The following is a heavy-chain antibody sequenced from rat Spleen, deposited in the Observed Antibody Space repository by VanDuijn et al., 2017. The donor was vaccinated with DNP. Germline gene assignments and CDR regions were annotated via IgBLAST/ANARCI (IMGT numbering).Heavy chain of an antibody. Sequence: EVQLVESGGGLVQPGRSLKLSCAASGFTFSNYYMAWVRQAPTKGLEWVAYIRYDGGSTKYGDSVKGRLTISRDNAKNTLYLQMNSLRSEDMATYYCVRWNSGHFDYWGQGVMVPVSS. CDR2: IRYDGGST. CDR3: VRWNSGHFDY. J-gene: IGHJ2*01. D-gene: IGHD4-3*01. CDR1: GFTFSNYY. V-gene: IGHV5-22*01.